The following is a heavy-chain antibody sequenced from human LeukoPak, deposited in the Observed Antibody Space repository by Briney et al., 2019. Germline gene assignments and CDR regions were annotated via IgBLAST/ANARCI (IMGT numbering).Heavy chain of an antibody. J-gene: IGHJ4*02. CDR2: IIPIFGTA. V-gene: IGHV1-69*06. CDR1: GGTFSSYA. Sequence: SVKVSCKASGGTFSSYAISWVRQAPGQGLEWMGRIIPIFGTANYAQKFQGRVTITADKSTSTAYMELSSLRSEDTAVYYCATPGPMSTGVGYWGQGTLVTVSS. D-gene: IGHD3-16*01. CDR3: ATPGPMSTGVGY.